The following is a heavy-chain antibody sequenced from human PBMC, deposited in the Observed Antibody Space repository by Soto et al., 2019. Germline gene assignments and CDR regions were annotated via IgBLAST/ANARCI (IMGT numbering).Heavy chain of an antibody. Sequence: QVQLVQSGAEVKKPGSSVKVSCKASGGTFSSYAISWVRQAPGQGLEWMGGIIPIFGTANYAQKFQGRVTILADESRCIAYMERSCLSSEDTAVYYCARKGASGSHIGYRGQGALVTVYS. CDR3: ARKGASGSHIGY. CDR2: IIPIFGTA. CDR1: GGTFSSYA. D-gene: IGHD3-22*01. J-gene: IGHJ4*02. V-gene: IGHV1-69*01.